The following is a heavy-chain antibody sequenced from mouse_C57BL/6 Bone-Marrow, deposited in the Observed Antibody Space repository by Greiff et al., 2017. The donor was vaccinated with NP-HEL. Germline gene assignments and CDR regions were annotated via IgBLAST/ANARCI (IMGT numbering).Heavy chain of an antibody. V-gene: IGHV5-6*01. Sequence: DVQLQESGGDLVKPGGSLKLSCAASGFTFSSYGMSWVRQTPDKRLEWVATISSGGSYTYYPDSVKGRFTISRDNAKNTLYLQMSSLKSEDTAMYYCARARVYYDYDEGFAYWGQGTLVTVSA. CDR2: ISSGGSYT. CDR3: ARARVYYDYDEGFAY. D-gene: IGHD2-4*01. CDR1: GFTFSSYG. J-gene: IGHJ3*01.